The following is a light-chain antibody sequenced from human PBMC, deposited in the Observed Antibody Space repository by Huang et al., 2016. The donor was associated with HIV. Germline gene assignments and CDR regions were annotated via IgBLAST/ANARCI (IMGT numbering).Light chain of an antibody. V-gene: IGKV1-33*01. CDR1: QDILNY. J-gene: IGKJ4*01. CDR3: QHFDNVPLT. Sequence: DIQMTQSPSSLSASVGDRVTITCQASQDILNYLNWYQQKPGTAPRLLIFDASSLEDGVTSRFSGSESGTHFTFTISSLQPDDIATYYGQHFDNVPLTFGGGTKVEIK. CDR2: DAS.